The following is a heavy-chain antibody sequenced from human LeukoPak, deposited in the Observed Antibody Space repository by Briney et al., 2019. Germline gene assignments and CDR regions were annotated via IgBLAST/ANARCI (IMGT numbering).Heavy chain of an antibody. V-gene: IGHV4-34*01. CDR3: ARGRVLGSSSPFDY. Sequence: TSETLSLTCAVYVGSFSGYYWSWIRQPPGKGLEWIGEINHSGSTNYNPSLKSRVTISVDTSKNQFSLKLSSVTAADTAVYYCARGRVLGSSSPFDYWGQGTLVTV. CDR1: VGSFSGYY. J-gene: IGHJ4*02. D-gene: IGHD6-6*01. CDR2: INHSGST.